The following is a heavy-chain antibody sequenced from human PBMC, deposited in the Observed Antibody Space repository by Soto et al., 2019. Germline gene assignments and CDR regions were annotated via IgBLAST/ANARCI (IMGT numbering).Heavy chain of an antibody. D-gene: IGHD5-18*01. CDR1: GFTFSSYA. CDR3: ARDFGYNCGYDAFDI. CDR2: ISGSGGST. J-gene: IGHJ3*02. V-gene: IGHV3-23*01. Sequence: EVQLLESGGGSVQPGGSLRLSCAASGFTFSSYAMSWVRQAPGKGLEWVSGISGSGGSTYYVDSVKGRFTISRDNSKHTLYLQMNSLRAEDTAVYYCARDFGYNCGYDAFDIWGQGTMVTVSA.